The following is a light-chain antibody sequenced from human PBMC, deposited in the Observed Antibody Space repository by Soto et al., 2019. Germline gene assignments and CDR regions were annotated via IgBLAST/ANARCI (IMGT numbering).Light chain of an antibody. CDR3: CSYAGSSTWV. CDR2: EGS. CDR1: SSVVGSYNL. V-gene: IGLV2-23*01. Sequence: QSVLTQPASVSGSPGRSITISCTGTSSVVGSYNLVSWYQQHPGKAPKLMIYEGSKRPSGVSNRFSGSKSGNTASLTISGLQAEDEADYYCCSYAGSSTWVFGTGTKVTVL. J-gene: IGLJ1*01.